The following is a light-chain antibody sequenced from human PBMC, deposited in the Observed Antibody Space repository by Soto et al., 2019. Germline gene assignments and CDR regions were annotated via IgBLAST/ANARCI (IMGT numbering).Light chain of an antibody. J-gene: IGKJ1*01. CDR1: QSISSS. CDR2: GAS. V-gene: IGKV1-5*03. CDR3: QQYSSYSGA. Sequence: DSQMTRSRSTLSGSVGDRDTISCRASQSISSSVAWYQQKAGKAPKLLIYGASSLHSGVPSRFSGSGSGTDFTLTISSLVPDDFAVYYCQQYSSYSGAFGQGTKVEIK.